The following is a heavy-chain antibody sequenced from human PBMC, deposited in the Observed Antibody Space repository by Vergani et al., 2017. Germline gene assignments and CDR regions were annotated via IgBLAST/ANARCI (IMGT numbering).Heavy chain of an antibody. CDR3: ARDTRGPEGADY. D-gene: IGHD1-14*01. CDR1: GFTFSTYA. V-gene: IGHV3-21*01. CDR2: ISTSSSYI. Sequence: EGQLVESGGDWVQRGGSLRLSCAASGFTFSTYAMNWVRQAPGKGLEWVSSISTSSSYIYYADSVKGRFTISRDNAKNSLYLQMNNLRAEDTAVYYCARDTRGPEGADYWGQGTLVTVSS. J-gene: IGHJ4*02.